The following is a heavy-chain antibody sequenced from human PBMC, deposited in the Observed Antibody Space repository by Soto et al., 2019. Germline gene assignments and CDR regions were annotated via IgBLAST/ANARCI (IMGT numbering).Heavy chain of an antibody. CDR3: AATPVIGY. J-gene: IGHJ4*02. CDR2: ISWNSANI. V-gene: IGHV3-9*01. Sequence: EVQLVESRGGLVQPGRSLRLSCAASGFTFDDYAMHWVRQVPGKGLEWVSGISWNSANISYADSVKGRFTISRDNAKDSLYLQMNSLRPEDTALYYCAATPVIGYWGQGTLVTVSS. CDR1: GFTFDDYA.